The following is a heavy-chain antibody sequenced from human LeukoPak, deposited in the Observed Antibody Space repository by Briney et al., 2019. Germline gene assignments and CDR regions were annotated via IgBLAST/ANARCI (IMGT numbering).Heavy chain of an antibody. J-gene: IGHJ5*02. CDR2: IHGSGST. D-gene: IGHD2/OR15-2a*01. V-gene: IGHV4-59*01. CDR3: AKYSHTGFDP. CDR1: GGSISGYY. Sequence: SETLSLTCTVSGGSISGYYWSYIRQPPGEGLEWIGYIHGSGSTDYNPSLKSRVTISVDTSENQFSLKLSSVTAADTAIYYCAKYSHTGFDPWGQGTLVTVSS.